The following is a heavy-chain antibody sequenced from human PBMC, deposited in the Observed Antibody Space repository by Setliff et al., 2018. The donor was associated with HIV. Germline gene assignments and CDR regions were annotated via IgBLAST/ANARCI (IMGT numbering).Heavy chain of an antibody. CDR2: ISAYNGNT. Sequence: ASVKVSCKASGYTFTGYYMHWVRQAPGQGLEWMGWISAYNGNTNYAQKLQGRVTMTTDTSTSTAYMELRSLRSDDTAVYYCARVDSGSYYRWYFDLWGRGTLVTVSS. D-gene: IGHD1-26*01. CDR1: GYTFTGYY. V-gene: IGHV1-18*04. CDR3: ARVDSGSYYRWYFDL. J-gene: IGHJ2*01.